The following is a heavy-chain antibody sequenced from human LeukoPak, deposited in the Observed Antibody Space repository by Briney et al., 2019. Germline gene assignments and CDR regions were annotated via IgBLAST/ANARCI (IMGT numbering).Heavy chain of an antibody. CDR3: ARTRGVRDY. CDR2: VSGSVSYT. V-gene: IGHV3-23*01. J-gene: IGHJ4*02. CDR1: GFTFSHYA. D-gene: IGHD1-14*01. Sequence: GGSLRLSCAASGFTFSHYAMSWVRQAPGKGLEWVSVVSGSVSYTYYADSVKGRFTISRDNAKNSLYLQMNSLRAEDTAVYYCARTRGVRDYWGQGTLVTVSS.